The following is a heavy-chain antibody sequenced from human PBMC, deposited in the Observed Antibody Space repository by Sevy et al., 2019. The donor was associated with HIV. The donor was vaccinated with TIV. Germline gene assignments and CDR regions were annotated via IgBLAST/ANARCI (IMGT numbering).Heavy chain of an antibody. CDR3: AREDYYYYYMDV. J-gene: IGHJ6*03. CDR2: ISYSGST. CDR1: GGSISSYY. V-gene: IGHV4-59*01. Sequence: SETLSLTCTVSGGSISSYYWSWIRQPPGKGLEWIGYISYSGSTNYNPSLKSRVTISVDTSKNQFSLKLSSVTAADTAVYYCAREDYYYYYMDVWGKGTTVTVSS.